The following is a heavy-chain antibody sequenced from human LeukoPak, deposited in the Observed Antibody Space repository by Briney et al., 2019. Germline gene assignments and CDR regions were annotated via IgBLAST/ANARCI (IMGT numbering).Heavy chain of an antibody. CDR3: ARDYAGYSGSYYGGGY. V-gene: IGHV1-18*01. CDR1: GYTFTSYG. J-gene: IGHJ4*02. D-gene: IGHD1-26*01. CDR2: ISAYNGNT. Sequence: ASVKVSCKASGYTFTSYGISWVRQAPGQGLEWMGWISAYNGNTNYAQMLQGRVTMTTDTSTSTAYMELRSLRSDDTAVYYCARDYAGYSGSYYGGGYWGQGTLVTVSS.